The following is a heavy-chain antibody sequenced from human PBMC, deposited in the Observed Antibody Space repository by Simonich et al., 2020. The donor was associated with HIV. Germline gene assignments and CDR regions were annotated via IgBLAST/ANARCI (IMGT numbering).Heavy chain of an antibody. Sequence: EVQVVESGGGLVQPGGSLRLSCEASGFMFSRYGMSGVRQAPGKGLEGVANIKHDGREKYYVDSVKGPFTISRDNAKNSLYLHMNSLRAEDTAVYYCASAVYFDFWGQGTLVAVSS. CDR3: ASAVYFDF. CDR1: GFMFSRYG. V-gene: IGHV3-7*01. J-gene: IGHJ4*02. CDR2: IKHDGREK. D-gene: IGHD5-18*01.